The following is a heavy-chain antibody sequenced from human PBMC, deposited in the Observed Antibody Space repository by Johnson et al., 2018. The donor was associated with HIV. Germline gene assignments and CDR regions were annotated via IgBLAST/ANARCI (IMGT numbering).Heavy chain of an antibody. V-gene: IGHV3-30-3*01. D-gene: IGHD4-11*01. CDR1: GFILSNAW. CDR3: ARERGYYGNPAFDI. Sequence: QVQLVESGGGLVKPGGSLRLFCAASGFILSNAWMSWVRQAPGKGLEWVAVISYDGSNKYYADSVKGRFTISRDNSKNTLYLQMNSLRAEDTAVYYCARERGYYGNPAFDIWGQGTMVTISS. J-gene: IGHJ3*02. CDR2: ISYDGSNK.